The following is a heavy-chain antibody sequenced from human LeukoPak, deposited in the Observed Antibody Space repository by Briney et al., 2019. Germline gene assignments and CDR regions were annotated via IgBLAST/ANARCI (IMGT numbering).Heavy chain of an antibody. V-gene: IGHV3-23*01. Sequence: GESLRLSCAASGFTFDDYGMSWVRQAPGKGLEWVSAISGSGGSTYYADSVKGRFTISRDNSKNTLYLQMNSLRAEDTAVYYCAKVPRYSGSYPLLDYWGQGTLVTVSS. D-gene: IGHD1-26*01. CDR2: ISGSGGST. J-gene: IGHJ4*02. CDR3: AKVPRYSGSYPLLDY. CDR1: GFTFDDYG.